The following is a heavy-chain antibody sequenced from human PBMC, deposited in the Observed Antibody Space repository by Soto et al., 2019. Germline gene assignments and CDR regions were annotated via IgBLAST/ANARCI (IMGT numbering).Heavy chain of an antibody. CDR1: GYTFSSYH. Sequence: QVQLVQSGAEVKKPEASVKVSCKASGYTFSSYHISWVRQAHGQGLEWMGWISAYNGNTNDSQKLQGGVTMTKDSSTSTADMELRSWRSDDTAVYYCARDGPAAGYWGQGTLVTVSS. CDR3: ARDGPAAGY. J-gene: IGHJ4*02. CDR2: ISAYNGNT. V-gene: IGHV1-18*01. D-gene: IGHD6-25*01.